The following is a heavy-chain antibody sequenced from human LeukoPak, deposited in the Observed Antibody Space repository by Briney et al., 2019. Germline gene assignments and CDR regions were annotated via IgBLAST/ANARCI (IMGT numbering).Heavy chain of an antibody. CDR1: GFTFSSHG. Sequence: PGGSLRLSCAASGFTFSSHGMHWVRQAPGKGLEWVAVIWYDGSNKFYADSVRGRFTISRDNSKNTLYVQMNSLRAEDTAVYYCASCTYYYDSSGYYPPQVYGMDVWGQGTTVTVSS. D-gene: IGHD3-22*01. CDR3: ASCTYYYDSSGYYPPQVYGMDV. J-gene: IGHJ6*02. V-gene: IGHV3-33*01. CDR2: IWYDGSNK.